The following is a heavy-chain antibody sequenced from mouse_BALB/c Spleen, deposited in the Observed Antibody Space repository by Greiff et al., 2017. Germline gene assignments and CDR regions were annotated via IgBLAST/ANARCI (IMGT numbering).Heavy chain of an antibody. CDR1: GFTFSSYG. V-gene: IGHV5-6*02. Sequence: EVKLVESGGDLVKPGGSLKLSCAASGFTFSSYGMSWVRQTPDKRLEWVATISSGGSYTYYPDSVKGRFTISRDNAKNTLYLQMSSLKSEDTAMYYCARNRSWFAYWGQGTLVTVSA. D-gene: IGHD2-14*01. J-gene: IGHJ3*01. CDR3: ARNRSWFAY. CDR2: ISSGGSYT.